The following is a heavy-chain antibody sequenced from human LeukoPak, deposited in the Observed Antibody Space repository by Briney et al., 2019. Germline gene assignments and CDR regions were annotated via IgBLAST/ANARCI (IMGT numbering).Heavy chain of an antibody. D-gene: IGHD1-26*01. J-gene: IGHJ4*02. CDR3: VRDRGTYRPIDY. V-gene: IGHV3-30*09. Sequence: PGGSLRLSCAASGFTFSSYAMHWVRQAPGKGLEWVAVISYDGSNKYYADSVKGRFAISRDNSKNTLYLQMNSLRAEDTAIYYCVRDRGTYRPIDYWGQETLVTVSS. CDR1: GFTFSSYA. CDR2: ISYDGSNK.